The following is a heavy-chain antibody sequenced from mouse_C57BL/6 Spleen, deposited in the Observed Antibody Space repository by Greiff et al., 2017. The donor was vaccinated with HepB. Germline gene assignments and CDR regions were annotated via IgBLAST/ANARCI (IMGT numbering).Heavy chain of an antibody. D-gene: IGHD1-1*01. CDR1: GFTFSSYG. V-gene: IGHV5-6*01. J-gene: IGHJ4*01. Sequence: EVKLVESGGDLVKPGGSLKLSCAASGFTFSSYGMSWVRQTPDKRLEWVATISSGGSYTYYPDSVKGRFTISRDNAKNTLYLQMSSLKSEDTAMYYCARGGSYGSSYENAMDYWGQGTSVTVSS. CDR3: ARGGSYGSSYENAMDY. CDR2: ISSGGSYT.